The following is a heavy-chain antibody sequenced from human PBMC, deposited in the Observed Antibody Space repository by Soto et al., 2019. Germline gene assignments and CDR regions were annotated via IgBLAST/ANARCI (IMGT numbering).Heavy chain of an antibody. J-gene: IGHJ5*02. CDR1: VFSISSSSYY. CDR2: IYYSGST. Sequence: SWTXSLTCTVSVFSISSSSYYLCWIRQPPGKGLEWIGSIYYSGSTYYNPSLKSRVTISVDTSKNQFSLKLSSVTAADTAVYYCARHIVVVADTAFSWLDTWGQGTLVNVSS. D-gene: IGHD2-15*01. CDR3: ARHIVVVADTAFSWLDT. V-gene: IGHV4-39*01.